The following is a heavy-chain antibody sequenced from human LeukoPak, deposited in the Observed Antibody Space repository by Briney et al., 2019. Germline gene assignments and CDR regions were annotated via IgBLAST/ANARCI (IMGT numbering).Heavy chain of an antibody. CDR3: AREGDSNPTPYNWFDP. V-gene: IGHV1-46*01. CDR2: INPSGGST. CDR1: GYTFTSYY. Sequence: AASVKVSCKASGYTFTSYYMHWVRQAPGQGLEWMGIINPSGGSTSYAQKFQGRVTMTRDTSTSTVYMELSSLRSEDTAVYYCAREGDSNPTPYNWFDPWGQGTLVTVSS. D-gene: IGHD4-11*01. J-gene: IGHJ5*02.